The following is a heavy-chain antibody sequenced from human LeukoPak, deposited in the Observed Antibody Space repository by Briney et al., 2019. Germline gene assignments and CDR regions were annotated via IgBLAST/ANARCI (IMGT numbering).Heavy chain of an antibody. D-gene: IGHD4-17*01. V-gene: IGHV3-21*01. CDR3: ARDQPLHYVYYYYYMDV. CDR2: ISSSSSSYI. CDR1: GFTFSSYS. Sequence: GGSLRLSWAASGFTFSSYSMNWVRQAPGKGLEWVSSISSSSSSYIYYADSVKGRFTISRDNAKNSLYLQTNSLRAEDTAVYYCARDQPLHYVYYYYYMDVWGKGTTVTVSS. J-gene: IGHJ6*03.